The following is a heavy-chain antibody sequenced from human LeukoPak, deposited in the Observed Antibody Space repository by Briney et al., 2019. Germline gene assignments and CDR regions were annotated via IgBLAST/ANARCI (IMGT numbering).Heavy chain of an antibody. V-gene: IGHV3-9*01. CDR1: GFTFDDYA. J-gene: IGHJ4*02. CDR2: ITWNSGSI. Sequence: GGSLRLSCAASGFTFDDYARHWVRQTPGKGLEWVSGITWNSGSINYADSVKGRFTISRDNAKNSLYLQMNSLRAEDTAVYYCARESFAGTPDYWGQGTLVTVSS. D-gene: IGHD1/OR15-1a*01. CDR3: ARESFAGTPDY.